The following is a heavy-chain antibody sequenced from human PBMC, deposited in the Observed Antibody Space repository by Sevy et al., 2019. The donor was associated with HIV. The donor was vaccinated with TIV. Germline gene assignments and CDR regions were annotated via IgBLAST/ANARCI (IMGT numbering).Heavy chain of an antibody. Sequence: SETLSLTCAVSGGSISSGGYSWGRIRQPPGKGLEWIGYIYHSGSTYYNPSLKRRGTISVDRSKNQFSLKLSSVTAADTGVYDCARGGYYFWSGKPHPTYYFDYWGQGTLVTVSS. CDR3: ARGGYYFWSGKPHPTYYFDY. CDR1: GGSISSGGYS. CDR2: IYHSGST. J-gene: IGHJ4*02. V-gene: IGHV4-30-2*01. D-gene: IGHD3-3*01.